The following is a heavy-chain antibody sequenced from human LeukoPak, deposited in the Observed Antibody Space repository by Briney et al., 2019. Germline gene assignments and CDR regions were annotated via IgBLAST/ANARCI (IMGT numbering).Heavy chain of an antibody. CDR3: ARVGSSGYNYYFDY. J-gene: IGHJ4*02. V-gene: IGHV1-2*02. Sequence: GASVKVSCKASGGTFSSYAISWVRQAPGQGLEWMGRIIPNSGGTNSAQKFHGRVTMTRDTSISTAYMDLSRLRSDDTAVYYCARVGSSGYNYYFDYWGQGTLVTVSS. CDR2: IIPNSGGT. CDR1: GGTFSSYA. D-gene: IGHD3-22*01.